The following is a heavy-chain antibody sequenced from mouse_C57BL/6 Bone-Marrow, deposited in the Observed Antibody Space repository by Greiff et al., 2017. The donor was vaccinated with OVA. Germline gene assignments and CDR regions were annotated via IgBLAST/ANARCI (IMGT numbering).Heavy chain of an antibody. V-gene: IGHV1-82*01. Sequence: VKLQESGPELVKPGASVKISCKASGYAFSSSWMNWVKRRPGKGLEWSGRIYPGDGDTNYNGKFKGKATLTADKSSSTAYMQLSSLTSEDSAVYFCARSCGAYASWFAYWGQGTLVTVSA. CDR1: GYAFSSSW. CDR3: ARSCGAYASWFAY. CDR2: IYPGDGDT. D-gene: IGHD2-12*01. J-gene: IGHJ3*01.